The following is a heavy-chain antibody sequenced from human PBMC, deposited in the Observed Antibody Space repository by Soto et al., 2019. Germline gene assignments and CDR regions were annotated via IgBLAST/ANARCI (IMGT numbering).Heavy chain of an antibody. D-gene: IGHD3-9*01. CDR1: GGSISSSSYY. V-gene: IGHV4-39*01. Sequence: PSETLSLTCTVSGGSISSSSYYWGWIRQHPGKGLEWIGSIYYSGSTYYNPSLKSRVTISVDTSKNQFSLKLSSVTAADTAVYYCARLLDGLHFDYWGQGTLVTVSS. CDR2: IYYSGST. J-gene: IGHJ4*02. CDR3: ARLLDGLHFDY.